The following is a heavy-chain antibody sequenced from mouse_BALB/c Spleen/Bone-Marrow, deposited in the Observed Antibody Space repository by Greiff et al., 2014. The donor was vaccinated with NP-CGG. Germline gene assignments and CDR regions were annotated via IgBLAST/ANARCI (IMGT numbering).Heavy chain of an antibody. D-gene: IGHD2-4*01. V-gene: IGHV1-69*01. CDR2: IDTSDSYT. J-gene: IGHJ4*01. CDR1: GYAFTDRW. CDR3: ARGGDDSSLDY. Sequence: QVQLQQPGTELVMPGASVKMSCKASGYAFTDRWIRWVKQRPGQGLEWIGAIDTSDSYTNYNQKFKGKATLTVDESSSTAYIHLSSLTSEDSAVYYCARGGDDSSLDYWGQRTSVTVSS.